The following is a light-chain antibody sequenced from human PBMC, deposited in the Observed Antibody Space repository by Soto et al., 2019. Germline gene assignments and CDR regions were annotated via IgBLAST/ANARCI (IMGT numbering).Light chain of an antibody. Sequence: DIQMTQSPSSLSASVGDRVTITCRASQGISPYLAWYQQKPGKVPKLLLYAVSIMQSAVPSRFSGSGSGTEFTLTISSRQPEDEATYYCQSYNNAPYTFGQGTKLEIK. V-gene: IGKV1-27*01. CDR3: QSYNNAPYT. J-gene: IGKJ2*01. CDR2: AVS. CDR1: QGISPY.